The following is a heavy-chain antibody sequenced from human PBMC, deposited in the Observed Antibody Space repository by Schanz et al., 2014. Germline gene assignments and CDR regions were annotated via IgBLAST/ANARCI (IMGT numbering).Heavy chain of an antibody. D-gene: IGHD3-16*01. Sequence: EVQLVESGGGLIQPGGSLRLSCAVSGFTVNTNYMSWVRQAPGKGLEWVSGISWNSGSIGYADSVKGRFTISRDDAKNALYLQMNSLRAEDTALYYCAKDRQNRVNRVGYYYGMDVWGQGTTVTVSS. V-gene: IGHV3-9*01. CDR3: AKDRQNRVNRVGYYYGMDV. CDR2: ISWNSGSI. CDR1: GFTVNTNY. J-gene: IGHJ6*02.